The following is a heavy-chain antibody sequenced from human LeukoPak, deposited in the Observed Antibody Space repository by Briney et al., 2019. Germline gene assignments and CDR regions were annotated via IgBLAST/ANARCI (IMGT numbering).Heavy chain of an antibody. CDR3: ARRRQWLSSHFDY. D-gene: IGHD3-22*01. CDR1: GGSISSYY. V-gene: IGHV4-59*01. J-gene: IGHJ4*02. CDR2: NYYSGST. Sequence: SETLSLTCTVSGGSISSYYWSWIRQPPGKGLEWIGYNYYSGSTNYNPSLKSRVTISVDTSKNQFSLKLSSVTAADTAVYYCARRRQWLSSHFDYWGQGTLVTVSS.